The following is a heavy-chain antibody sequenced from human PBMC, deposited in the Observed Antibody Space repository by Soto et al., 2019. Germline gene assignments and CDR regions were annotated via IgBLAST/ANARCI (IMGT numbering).Heavy chain of an antibody. CDR3: ASHTSLYSSGWDDYYYYYGMDV. V-gene: IGHV4-39*01. J-gene: IGHJ6*02. Sequence: SETLSLTCTVSGGSISSSSYYWGWIRQPPGKGLEWIGSIYYSGSTYYNPSLKSRVTISVDTSKNQFSLKLSSVTAADTAVYYCASHTSLYSSGWDDYYYYYGMDVWGQGTTVTVSS. CDR2: IYYSGST. D-gene: IGHD6-19*01. CDR1: GGSISSSSYY.